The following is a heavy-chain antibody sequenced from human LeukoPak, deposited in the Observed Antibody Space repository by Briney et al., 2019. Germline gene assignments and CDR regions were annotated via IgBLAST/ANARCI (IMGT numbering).Heavy chain of an antibody. CDR2: ISSSSSYI. CDR1: GFTFSSYV. J-gene: IGHJ6*03. CDR3: AREGDSSSWYRDYYYYYMDV. D-gene: IGHD6-13*01. Sequence: GGSLRLSCAASGFTFSSYVMHWVRQAPGKGLEWVSSISSSSSYIYYADSVKGRFTISRDNAKNSLYLQMNSLRAEDTAVYYCAREGDSSSWYRDYYYYYMDVWGKGTTVTISS. V-gene: IGHV3-21*01.